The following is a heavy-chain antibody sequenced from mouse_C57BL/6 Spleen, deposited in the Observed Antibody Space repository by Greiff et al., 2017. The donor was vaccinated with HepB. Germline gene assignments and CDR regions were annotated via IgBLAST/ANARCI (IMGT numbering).Heavy chain of an antibody. D-gene: IGHD4-1*01. J-gene: IGHJ4*01. V-gene: IGHV1-82*01. CDR1: GYAFSSSW. CDR3: AWDAMDY. CDR2: IYPGDGDT. Sequence: QVQLQQSGPELVKPGASVKISCKASGYAFSSSWMNWVKQRPGKGLEWIGRIYPGDGDTNYNGKFKGKATLTADKSSSTAYMQLSGLTSEDSAVSFCAWDAMDYWGQGTSVTVSS.